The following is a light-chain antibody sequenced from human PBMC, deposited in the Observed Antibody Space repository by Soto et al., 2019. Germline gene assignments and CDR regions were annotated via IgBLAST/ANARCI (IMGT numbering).Light chain of an antibody. CDR3: QEHSNWPPLT. CDR1: QSVSSN. CDR2: SAS. J-gene: IGKJ4*01. Sequence: EIVLTQSPDTLSVSPGERVTLSCRAGQSVSSNLAWYQQKPGQPPRLLIYSASTRATGIPARFSGSGSGTEFTLIISSLQSEDFAVYYCQEHSNWPPLTFGGGTKVEIQ. V-gene: IGKV3-15*01.